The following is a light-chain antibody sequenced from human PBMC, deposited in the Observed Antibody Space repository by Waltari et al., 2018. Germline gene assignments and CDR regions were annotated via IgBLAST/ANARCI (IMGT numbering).Light chain of an antibody. CDR3: QQYGSSIMYT. J-gene: IGKJ2*01. V-gene: IGKV3-20*01. CDR1: QRLTKNY. Sequence: RARQRLTKNYLAWYQQKPGQAPRLLIYGASSRAAGIPDRFSGSGSGTDFTLTISRLEPEDFAVYYCQQYGSSIMYTFGQGTKLEIK. CDR2: GAS.